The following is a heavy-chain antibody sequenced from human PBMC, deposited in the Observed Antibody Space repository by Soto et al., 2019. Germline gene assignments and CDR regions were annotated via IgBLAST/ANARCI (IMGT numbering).Heavy chain of an antibody. V-gene: IGHV3-30-3*01. J-gene: IGHJ6*02. D-gene: IGHD5-12*01. CDR3: ARVGYDYPPYYYYGMDV. Sequence: PGGSLRLSCAASGFTFSSYAMHWVRQAPGKGLEWVAVISYDGSNKYYADSVEGRFTISRDNSKNTLYLQMNSLRAEDTAVYYCARVGYDYPPYYYYGMDVWGQGTTVTVSS. CDR2: ISYDGSNK. CDR1: GFTFSSYA.